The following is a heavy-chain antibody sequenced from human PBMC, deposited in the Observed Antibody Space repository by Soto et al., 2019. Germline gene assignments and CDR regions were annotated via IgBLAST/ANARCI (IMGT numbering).Heavy chain of an antibody. Sequence: QVQLVESGGGVVQPGRSLRLSCAASGFTFSSYGMHWVRQAPGKGLEWVAVIWYDGSNKYYADSVKGRFTISRDNSKNTLYLQMNSLRAEDTAVYYWAGDSAGGSGYSAYWGKGTLVTVSS. J-gene: IGHJ4*02. CDR2: IWYDGSNK. CDR3: AGDSAGGSGYSAY. D-gene: IGHD3-3*01. V-gene: IGHV3-33*01. CDR1: GFTFSSYG.